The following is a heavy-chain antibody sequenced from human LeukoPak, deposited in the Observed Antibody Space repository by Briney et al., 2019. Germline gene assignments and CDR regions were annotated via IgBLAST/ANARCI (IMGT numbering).Heavy chain of an antibody. V-gene: IGHV4-34*01. CDR3: ARAGGSSWYRKGFDY. J-gene: IGHJ4*02. D-gene: IGHD6-13*01. CDR1: GGSFSGYY. CDR2: INHSGST. Sequence: SETLSLTCAVYGGSFSGYYWSWIRQPPGKGLEWIGEINHSGSTNYNPSLKSRVTISVDTSKNQFSLKLSSVTAADTAVYYCARAGGSSWYRKGFDYWAREPWSPSPQ.